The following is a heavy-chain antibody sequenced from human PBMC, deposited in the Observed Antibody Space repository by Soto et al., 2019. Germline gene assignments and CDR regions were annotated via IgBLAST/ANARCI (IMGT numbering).Heavy chain of an antibody. Sequence: SVKVSCEASGYTFTSYYMHWVRQAPGQGLEWMGIINPSGGSTSYAQKFQGRVTMTRDTSTSTVYMELSSLRSEDTAVYYRARDVVYYYDSSGYYSSGMDVWGQGTTVTV. CDR1: GYTFTSYY. CDR3: ARDVVYYYDSSGYYSSGMDV. D-gene: IGHD3-22*01. J-gene: IGHJ6*02. V-gene: IGHV1-46*01. CDR2: INPSGGST.